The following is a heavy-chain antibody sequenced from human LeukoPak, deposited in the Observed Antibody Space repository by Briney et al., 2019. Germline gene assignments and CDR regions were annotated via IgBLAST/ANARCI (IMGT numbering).Heavy chain of an antibody. V-gene: IGHV3-30*02. CDR2: IRYDGSTK. CDR1: GFTFSSYG. J-gene: IGHJ6*03. CDR3: AKSVVVVAATLYYYYYMDV. D-gene: IGHD2-15*01. Sequence: SGGSLRLSCAASGFTFSSYGMHWVRQAPGRGLEWVAFIRYDGSTKYYADSVKGRFTISRDNSKNTLSLQMNSLRAEDTALYYCAKSVVVVAATLYYYYYMDVWGKGTTVTISS.